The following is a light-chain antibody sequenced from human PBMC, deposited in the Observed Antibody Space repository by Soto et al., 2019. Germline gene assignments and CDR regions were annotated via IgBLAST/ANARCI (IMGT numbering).Light chain of an antibody. V-gene: IGKV1-39*01. J-gene: IGKJ1*01. CDR3: QQYNTYSWT. Sequence: DIQLTQSPSSLSASVGDRVTITCRASQSISSYLNWYQQKPGKAPKLLIYAAFSLQSGVPSRFSGSGSGTDFTLTISSLQPEDFATYYCQQYNTYSWTFGPGTKV. CDR1: QSISSY. CDR2: AAF.